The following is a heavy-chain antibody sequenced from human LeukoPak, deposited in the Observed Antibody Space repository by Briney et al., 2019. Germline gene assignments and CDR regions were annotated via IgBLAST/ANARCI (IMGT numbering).Heavy chain of an antibody. V-gene: IGHV7-4-1*02. Sequence: GASVKVSCKASGCTFTTYAMNWVPQAPGQRLEWMGWINTNTGNPTYAQGFTGRFVFSLDTSVTTAYLQISSLKAEDTAVYYCARGALWFGELRTSSAFDIWGQGTMVTVSS. J-gene: IGHJ3*02. CDR1: GCTFTTYA. D-gene: IGHD3-10*01. CDR2: INTNTGNP. CDR3: ARGALWFGELRTSSAFDI.